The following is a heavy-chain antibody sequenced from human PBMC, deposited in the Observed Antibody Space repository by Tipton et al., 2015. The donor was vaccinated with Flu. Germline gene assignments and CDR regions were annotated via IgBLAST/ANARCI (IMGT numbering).Heavy chain of an antibody. CDR1: GDSISSGSHY. J-gene: IGHJ3*02. Sequence: TLSLTCTVSGDSISSGSHYWSWIRQPAGRGLEWIGQVYTSGSTNYSPSVQSRVTMSVDTAKNQFSLKLSSVTAADTAVYYCARTRSGNYLDDAFDIWGQGTMVTVSP. V-gene: IGHV4-61*09. D-gene: IGHD1-26*01. CDR3: ARTRSGNYLDDAFDI. CDR2: VYTSGST.